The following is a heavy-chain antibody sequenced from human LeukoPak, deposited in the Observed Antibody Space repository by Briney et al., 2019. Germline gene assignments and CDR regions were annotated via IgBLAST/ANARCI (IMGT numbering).Heavy chain of an antibody. CDR3: ARDPYCSGGSCGFDY. CDR2: IWYDGSNK. J-gene: IGHJ4*02. D-gene: IGHD2-15*01. Sequence: GGSLRLSCAASGFTFSSYGMHWVRQAPDKGLEWVAVIWYDGSNKYYADSVKGRFTISRDNSKNTLYLQMNSLRAEDTAVYYCARDPYCSGGSCGFDYWGQGTLVTVSS. CDR1: GFTFSSYG. V-gene: IGHV3-33*01.